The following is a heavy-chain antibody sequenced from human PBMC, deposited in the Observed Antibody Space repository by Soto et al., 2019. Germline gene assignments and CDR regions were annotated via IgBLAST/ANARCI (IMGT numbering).Heavy chain of an antibody. Sequence: SETLSLTCTVSGGSISSGDYYWSWIRQPPGKGLERIGYIYYSGSTYYNPSLKSRVTISVDTSKNQFSLKLSSVTAADTAVYYCARSIAAAPVVWFDPWGQGTLVTVS. CDR2: IYYSGST. CDR3: ARSIAAAPVVWFDP. D-gene: IGHD6-13*01. J-gene: IGHJ5*02. V-gene: IGHV4-30-4*01. CDR1: GGSISSGDYY.